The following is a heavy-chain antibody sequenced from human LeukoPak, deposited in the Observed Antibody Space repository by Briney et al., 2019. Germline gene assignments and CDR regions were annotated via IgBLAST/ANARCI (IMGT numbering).Heavy chain of an antibody. CDR1: GYTFTMYY. Sequence: GASVTVSCKASGYTFTMYYLHWVRQAPGQGLEWMGIINPSAGSTSFAQNFQGRVTMTRDTSTSTVYMELSSLRSEDTAVYYCARKGVGALMLDYWGQGTLVTVSS. CDR3: ARKGVGALMLDY. V-gene: IGHV1-46*01. CDR2: INPSAGST. D-gene: IGHD1-26*01. J-gene: IGHJ4*02.